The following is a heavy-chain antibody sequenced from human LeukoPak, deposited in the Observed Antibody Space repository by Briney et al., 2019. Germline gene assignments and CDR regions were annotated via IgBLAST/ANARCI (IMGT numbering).Heavy chain of an antibody. Sequence: GGSLRLSCAASGFTFSSYGMHWVRQAPGKGLEWVAVIRYDGSNKYYADSVKGRFTISRDNSKNTLYLQMNSLRAEDTAVYYCARDRPHTMVRGVKVNWFDPWGQGTLVTVSS. CDR1: GFTFSSYG. J-gene: IGHJ5*02. CDR2: IRYDGSNK. V-gene: IGHV3-33*01. D-gene: IGHD3-10*01. CDR3: ARDRPHTMVRGVKVNWFDP.